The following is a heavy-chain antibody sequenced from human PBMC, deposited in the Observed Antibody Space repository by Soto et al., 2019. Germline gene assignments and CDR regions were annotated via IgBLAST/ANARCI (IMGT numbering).Heavy chain of an antibody. Sequence: QVQLVQSGAEVKKPGASVKVSCKASGYIFTNHYIHWVRQAPGQGLEWMGIINPSGGSTNYLQKFQGRVTMTRDTSTIIAYMELSSLRSEDTAVYFCARADYYDSSGFYYDYWGQGTLVTVSS. D-gene: IGHD3-22*01. CDR2: INPSGGST. J-gene: IGHJ4*02. CDR3: ARADYYDSSGFYYDY. V-gene: IGHV1-46*01. CDR1: GYIFTNHY.